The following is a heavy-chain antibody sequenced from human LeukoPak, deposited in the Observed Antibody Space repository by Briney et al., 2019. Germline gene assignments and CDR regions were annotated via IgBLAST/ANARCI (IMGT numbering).Heavy chain of an antibody. CDR2: IYYSGST. CDR3: LGVVPAARYQRYYYYYMDV. V-gene: IGHV4-39*01. CDR1: GVSINSSSYY. Sequence: SETLSLTCAVSGVSINSSSYYWGWIRQPPGKGLEWIGSIYYSGSTYYNQSLKSRVTISVDTSKNQFSLKLSSVTAADTAVYYCLGVVPAARYQRYYYYYMDVWGKGTTVTVSS. D-gene: IGHD2-2*01. J-gene: IGHJ6*03.